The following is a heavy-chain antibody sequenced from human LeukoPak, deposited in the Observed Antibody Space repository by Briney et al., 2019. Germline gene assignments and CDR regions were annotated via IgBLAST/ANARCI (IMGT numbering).Heavy chain of an antibody. CDR3: AKDPDCSSTSCYDEKDAFDI. CDR2: ISGSGGST. Sequence: GGSLTLSCAASGFTFSSYAMSWVRQAPGKGLEWVSAISGSGGSTYYADSVKGRFTISRDNSKNTLYLQMNSLRAEDTAVYYCAKDPDCSSTSCYDEKDAFDIWGQGTMVTVSS. J-gene: IGHJ3*02. V-gene: IGHV3-23*01. CDR1: GFTFSSYA. D-gene: IGHD2-2*01.